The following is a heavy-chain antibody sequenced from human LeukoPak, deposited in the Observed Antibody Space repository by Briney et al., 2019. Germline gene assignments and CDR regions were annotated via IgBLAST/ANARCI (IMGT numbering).Heavy chain of an antibody. D-gene: IGHD3-22*01. CDR3: ARHGYYDSSGYYLDAFDF. Sequence: PSETLSLTCTVSGGSISRSSYYWGWIRQPPGKGLEWIGSIYYSGSTYYNPSLKSRVTISVDTSKNQFSLKLSSVTAADTAVYYCARHGYYDSSGYYLDAFDFWGQGTMVTVSS. J-gene: IGHJ3*01. CDR1: GGSISRSSYY. V-gene: IGHV4-39*01. CDR2: IYYSGST.